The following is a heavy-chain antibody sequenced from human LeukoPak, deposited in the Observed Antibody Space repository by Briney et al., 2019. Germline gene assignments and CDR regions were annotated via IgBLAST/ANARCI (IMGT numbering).Heavy chain of an antibody. J-gene: IGHJ3*02. CDR2: MRDDGSEE. Sequence: GGSLRLSCAAFGFTFRRHWMSWVRQAPGKGLEWVANMRDDGSEEFYVNSVKGRFTISRDNAKNSLYLQMDSLRAEDTAVYYCAREGTRRGNDAFDIWGQGTMVTVSS. D-gene: IGHD3-10*01. CDR1: GFTFRRHW. V-gene: IGHV3-7*01. CDR3: AREGTRRGNDAFDI.